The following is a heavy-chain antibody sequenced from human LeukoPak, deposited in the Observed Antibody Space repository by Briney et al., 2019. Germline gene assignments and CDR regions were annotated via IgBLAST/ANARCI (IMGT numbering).Heavy chain of an antibody. CDR3: ASSGYRNKGSQY. J-gene: IGHJ4*02. V-gene: IGHV4-59*06. D-gene: IGHD3-22*01. Sequence: KPSETLSLTCTVSGGSISIYYWSWIRQHPGEALEWLGYIYYTVCTDNNPCLKGRVTISVDTCKFQFSLLLGTVTAANTAVYYVASSGYRNKGSQYWGQGTLVTVSS. CDR1: GGSISIYY. CDR2: IYYTVCT.